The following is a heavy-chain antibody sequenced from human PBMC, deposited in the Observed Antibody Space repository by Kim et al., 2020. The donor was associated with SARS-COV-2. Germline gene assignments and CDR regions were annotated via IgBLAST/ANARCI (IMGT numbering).Heavy chain of an antibody. V-gene: IGHV1-18*04. Sequence: ASVKVSCKASGYTFTNYGISWVRQAPGKGLEWMGWISADSGNTNYAQKVQGRVTLTTDTSTGTAYMELRSLRSDDTAVYYCARDGSLEYQLLYEGYYYYGMDVWSQGTTVTVSS. J-gene: IGHJ6*02. CDR1: GYTFTNYG. CDR3: ARDGSLEYQLLYEGYYYYGMDV. CDR2: ISADSGNT. D-gene: IGHD2-2*02.